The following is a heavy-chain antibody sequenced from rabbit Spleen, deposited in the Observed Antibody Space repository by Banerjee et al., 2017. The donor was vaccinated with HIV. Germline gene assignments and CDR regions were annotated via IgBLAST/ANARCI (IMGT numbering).Heavy chain of an antibody. J-gene: IGHJ6*01. V-gene: IGHV1S45*01. CDR3: ARGGYLTYTYGMDL. Sequence: EQLEESGGGLVKPEGSLTLTCKASGVSLNDKDVMCWVRQAPGKGLEWIACINIVTGKSVYASWAKGRFTMSRTSSTTVTLQMTSLTAADTATYFCARGGYLTYTYGMDLWGPGTLVTVS. CDR2: INIVTGKS. CDR1: GVSLNDKDV. D-gene: IGHD1-1*01.